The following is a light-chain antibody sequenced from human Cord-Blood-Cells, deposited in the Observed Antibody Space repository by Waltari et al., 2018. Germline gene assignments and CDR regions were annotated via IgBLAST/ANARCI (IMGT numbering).Light chain of an antibody. V-gene: IGLV2-11*01. CDR1: SSDVGGYNY. CDR3: CSYAGSYTWV. Sequence: QSALTQPRSVSGSPGQSVTISCTGTSSDVGGYNYVSWYQQHPGKAPKLMIYDVSKRPSGLPDRISGSKSGHTASLTISGLQAEDEADYYCCSYAGSYTWVFGGGTQLTVL. J-gene: IGLJ3*02. CDR2: DVS.